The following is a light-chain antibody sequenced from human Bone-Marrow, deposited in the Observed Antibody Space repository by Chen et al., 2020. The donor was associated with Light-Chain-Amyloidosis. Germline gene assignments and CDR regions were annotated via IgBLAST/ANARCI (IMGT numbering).Light chain of an antibody. CDR3: QKYNSAPFT. Sequence: DIQMTQSPSSLSASVGDTVTITCRASQGINNYLAWYQQKPGKVPTLLIYAASTLRSGVPSRISGSGSGTDFTLTISSLQTEDVATYYCQKYNSAPFTFGGGSKVEIK. V-gene: IGKV1-27*01. J-gene: IGKJ4*01. CDR2: AAS. CDR1: QGINNY.